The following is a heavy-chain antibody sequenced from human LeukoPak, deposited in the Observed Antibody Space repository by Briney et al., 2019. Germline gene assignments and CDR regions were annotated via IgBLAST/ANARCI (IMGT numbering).Heavy chain of an antibody. CDR2: ISAYNGNT. Sequence: ASVKVSCKASGYTFTSYGISWVRQAPGQGLEWMGWISAYNGNTNYAQKLQGRVTMTTDTSTSTAYMELRSLRSDDTAVYYCARMGVMGDYYYYYGMDVWGQGTTVTVSS. CDR1: GYTFTSYG. J-gene: IGHJ6*02. CDR3: ARMGVMGDYYYYYGMDV. V-gene: IGHV1-18*01. D-gene: IGHD3-16*01.